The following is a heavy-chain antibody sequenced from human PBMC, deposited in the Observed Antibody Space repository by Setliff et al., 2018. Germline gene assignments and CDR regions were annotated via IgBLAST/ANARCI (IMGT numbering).Heavy chain of an antibody. Sequence: SETLSLTCTVSGGSISTSSHHWVWIRQSPGKGLEWIGTIYSSGTTYYNLSLKSRVTISLDTSKSQFSLNLGSVTAADTAVYSCTRRPRGRAAFDIWGQGTMVTVSS. CDR3: TRRPRGRAAFDI. J-gene: IGHJ3*02. CDR1: GGSISTSSHH. CDR2: IYSSGTT. D-gene: IGHD3-10*01. V-gene: IGHV4-39*01.